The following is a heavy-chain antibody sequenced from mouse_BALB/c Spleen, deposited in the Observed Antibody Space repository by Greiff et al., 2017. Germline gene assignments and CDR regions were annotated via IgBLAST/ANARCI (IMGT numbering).Heavy chain of an antibody. V-gene: IGHV1-7*01. CDR1: GYTFTSYW. D-gene: IGHD2-1*01. CDR3: ARLYGNYND. CDR2: INPSTGYT. J-gene: IGHJ2*01. Sequence: QVQLQQSGAELAKPGASVKMSCKASGYTFTSYWMHWVKQRPGQGLEWIGYINPSTGYTEYNQKFKDKATLTADKSSSTAYMQLSSLTSEDSAVYYCARLYGNYNDWGQGTTLTVSS.